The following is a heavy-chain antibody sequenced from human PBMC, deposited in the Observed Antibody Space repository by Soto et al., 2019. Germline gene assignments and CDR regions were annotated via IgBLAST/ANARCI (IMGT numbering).Heavy chain of an antibody. J-gene: IGHJ5*02. CDR3: ARGRTVTPEGSWFDP. CDR1: GGSISSSSYY. Sequence: SETLSLTCTVSGGSISSSSYYWGWIRQPPGKGLEWIGSIYYSGSTYYNPSLKSRVTISVDTSKNQFSLKLSSVTAADTAVYYCARGRTVTPEGSWFDPWGQGTLVTVSS. D-gene: IGHD2-15*01. CDR2: IYYSGST. V-gene: IGHV4-39*07.